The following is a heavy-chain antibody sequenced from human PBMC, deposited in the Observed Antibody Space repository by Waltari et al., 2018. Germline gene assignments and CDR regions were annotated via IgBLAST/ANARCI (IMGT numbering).Heavy chain of an antibody. CDR3: AREVGDWSDALGY. D-gene: IGHD1-1*01. CDR1: GFTVSSNY. J-gene: IGHJ4*02. CDR2: IYSGGST. V-gene: IGHV3-53*01. Sequence: EVQLVESGGGLIQPGGSLRLSCAASGFTVSSNYMSWVRQAPGKGLEWVSVIYSGGSTYYADSVKGRFTISRDNSKNTVFLQMNSLRAEDTAVYYCAREVGDWSDALGYWGQGTLVTVSS.